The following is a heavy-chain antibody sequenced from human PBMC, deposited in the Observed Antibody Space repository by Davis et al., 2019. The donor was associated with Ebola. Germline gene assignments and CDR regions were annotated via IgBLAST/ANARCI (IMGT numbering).Heavy chain of an antibody. CDR2: IYYCGST. J-gene: IGHJ2*01. CDR3: ARCGGNIPIAVPWYFDL. CDR1: GGSISSGDYY. Sequence: MPSETLSLTCTVSGGSISSGDYYWSWIRQPPGKGLEWIGYIYYCGSTNYNPSLKSRVTISVDTSKNQFSLKLSSVTAADTAVYYCARCGGNIPIAVPWYFDLWGRGTLVTVSS. D-gene: IGHD3-16*02. V-gene: IGHV4-61*08.